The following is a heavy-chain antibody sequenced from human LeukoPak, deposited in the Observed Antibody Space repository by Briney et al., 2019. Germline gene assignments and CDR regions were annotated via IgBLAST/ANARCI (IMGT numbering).Heavy chain of an antibody. CDR1: GITFSSYA. Sequence: GGSLRLSCAASGITFSSYAMSWVRQAPGKGLEWVSAISGSGGSTYYADSVKGRFTTSRDNSKNTLYLQMNSLRAEDTAVYYCAKSTAMGDSDYWGQGTLVTVSS. V-gene: IGHV3-23*01. D-gene: IGHD5-18*01. J-gene: IGHJ4*02. CDR3: AKSTAMGDSDY. CDR2: ISGSGGST.